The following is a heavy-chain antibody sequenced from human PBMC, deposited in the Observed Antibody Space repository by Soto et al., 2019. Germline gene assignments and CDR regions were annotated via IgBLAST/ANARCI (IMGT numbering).Heavy chain of an antibody. CDR1: GSTFSDYC. Sequence: PGGFLRLSCGASGSTFSDYCIHWIRRAPGKGLEWISYISGNGEIIQYAASARGRFTISRDNAKNSLYLQMNSLRDEDTAVYYCARGFVIEYFQHWGQGTLVTVSS. CDR3: ARGFVIEYFQH. D-gene: IGHD3-16*01. J-gene: IGHJ1*01. CDR2: ISGNGEII. V-gene: IGHV3-11*04.